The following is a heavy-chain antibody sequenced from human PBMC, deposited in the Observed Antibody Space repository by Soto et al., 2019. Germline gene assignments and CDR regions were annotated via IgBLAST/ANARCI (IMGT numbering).Heavy chain of an antibody. Sequence: SVKVSCKASGGTFKSFTFTWVRQAPGQGLEWMGGFIPIFGTATYAQKFQDRVTITADESRSTVSMELSSLRSADTAVYYCATKAVSGWFFDYWGQGTVVTVSS. CDR3: ATKAVSGWFFDY. J-gene: IGHJ4*02. D-gene: IGHD6-19*01. CDR2: FIPIFGTA. V-gene: IGHV1-69*13. CDR1: GGTFKSFT.